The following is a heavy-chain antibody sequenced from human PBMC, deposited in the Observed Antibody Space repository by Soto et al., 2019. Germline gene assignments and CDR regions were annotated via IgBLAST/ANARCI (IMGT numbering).Heavy chain of an antibody. D-gene: IGHD6-13*01. CDR3: ARHRAAAAPYYYYAMDV. CDR2: IYHSGST. Sequence: QVQLQESGPGLVKPSGTLSLTCAVSGGSISSGHWWSWVRQPPGKGLGGIGEIYHSGSTNYNPSLQSRVTISVDKSKNHFSLRLSSVTAADTAVYYCARHRAAAAPYYYYAMDVWGQGTTVTVSS. CDR1: GGSISSGHW. J-gene: IGHJ6*02. V-gene: IGHV4-4*02.